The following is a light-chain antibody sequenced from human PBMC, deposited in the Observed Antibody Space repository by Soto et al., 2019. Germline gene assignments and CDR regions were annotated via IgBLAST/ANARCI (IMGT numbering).Light chain of an antibody. Sequence: QSVLTQPPSVSGAPGQRVTISCTGTRSNIGAGYDVHWYQQLPGTAPKLLIYGNSNRPSGVPDRFSGSKSGTSASLAITGLQAEDEADYYCQSYDNSLSVYVFGTGTKVTVL. CDR1: RSNIGAGYD. V-gene: IGLV1-40*01. CDR2: GNS. CDR3: QSYDNSLSVYV. J-gene: IGLJ1*01.